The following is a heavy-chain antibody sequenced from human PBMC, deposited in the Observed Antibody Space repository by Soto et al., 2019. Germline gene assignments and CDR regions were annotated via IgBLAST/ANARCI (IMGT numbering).Heavy chain of an antibody. D-gene: IGHD3-22*01. V-gene: IGHV3-23*01. J-gene: IGHJ6*02. CDR1: GFTFSSYA. CDR2: ISGSGGST. CDR3: AKGLGDSSGDPWGMDV. Sequence: EVQLLESGGGLVQPGGSLRLSCAASGFTFSSYAMSWVRQAPGKGLEWVSAISGSGGSTYYADSVKGRFTISRDNSKNTLYLQMNSLRAEDTAVYYCAKGLGDSSGDPWGMDVWGQGTTVTVSS.